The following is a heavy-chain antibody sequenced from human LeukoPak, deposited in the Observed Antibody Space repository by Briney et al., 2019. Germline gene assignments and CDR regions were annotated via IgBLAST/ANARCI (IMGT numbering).Heavy chain of an antibody. CDR1: GGSIGGYS. CDR2: ISYTGIT. J-gene: IGHJ4*02. V-gene: IGHV4-59*01. Sequence: SETLSLTCSVSGGSIGGYSWTWVRQPPGKRLEYIGYISYTGITYYNPSLMSRVTISVATSKNQFSLKLASVTAADTAVYYCARGLNPAYSSGWYYFDYWGQGTLVTVSS. D-gene: IGHD6-19*01. CDR3: ARGLNPAYSSGWYYFDY.